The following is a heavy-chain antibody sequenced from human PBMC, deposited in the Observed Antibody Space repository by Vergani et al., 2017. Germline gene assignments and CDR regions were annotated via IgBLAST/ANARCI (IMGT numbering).Heavy chain of an antibody. CDR1: GGSISSGDYY. CDR2: IYYSGST. V-gene: IGHV4-30-4*01. D-gene: IGHD3-10*01. CDR3: ARSDAHGSGRNDAFDI. Sequence: QVQLQESGPGLVKPSQTLSLTCTVSGGSISSGDYYWSWIRQPPGKGLEWIGYIYYSGSTYYHPSLKSRVTISVDTSKNTFSLKLSPVTAADTAVYYCARSDAHGSGRNDAFDIWGQGTMVTVSS. J-gene: IGHJ3*02.